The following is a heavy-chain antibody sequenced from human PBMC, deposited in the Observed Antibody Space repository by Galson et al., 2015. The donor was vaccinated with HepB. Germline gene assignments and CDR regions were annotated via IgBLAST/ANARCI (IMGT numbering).Heavy chain of an antibody. CDR2: ISYDGSNK. V-gene: IGHV3-30*18. J-gene: IGHJ6*02. CDR1: GFTFSSYG. CDR3: AKETTLVWFGEFNGMDV. D-gene: IGHD3-10*01. Sequence: SLRLSCAASGFTFSSYGMHWVRQAPGKGLEWVAVISYDGSNKYYADSVKGRFTISRDNSKNTLYLQMNSLRAEDTAVYYCAKETTLVWFGEFNGMDVWGQGTTVTVSS.